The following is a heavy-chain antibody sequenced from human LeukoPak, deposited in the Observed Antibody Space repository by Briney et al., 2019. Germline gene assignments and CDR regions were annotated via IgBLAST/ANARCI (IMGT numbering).Heavy chain of an antibody. CDR3: ARDRAISY. V-gene: IGHV3-23*01. CDR1: GFTFSSYP. CDR2: ITGSGVGT. J-gene: IGHJ4*02. Sequence: GGSLRLSCAASGFTFSSYPMSWVRQAPGKGLEWVSSITGSGVGTYYADSVKGRFTISRDNSKNTLYLQMNSLRAEDTAVYYCARDRAISYWGQGTLVSVSS.